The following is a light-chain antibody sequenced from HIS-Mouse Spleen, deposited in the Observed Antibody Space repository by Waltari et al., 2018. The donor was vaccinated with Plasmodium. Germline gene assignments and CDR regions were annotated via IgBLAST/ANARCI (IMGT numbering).Light chain of an antibody. V-gene: IGLV3-1*01. CDR3: QAWDSSTVV. J-gene: IGLJ2*01. CDR1: KLGDKY. CDR2: QDS. Sequence: SYELTQPPSVSVSPGQTASITCSGDKLGDKYACWYQQKPGQSPVLVIYQDSKRPEGILGRFSGSNSGNTATLTISGTQAMDEADYYCQAWDSSTVVFGGGTKLTVL.